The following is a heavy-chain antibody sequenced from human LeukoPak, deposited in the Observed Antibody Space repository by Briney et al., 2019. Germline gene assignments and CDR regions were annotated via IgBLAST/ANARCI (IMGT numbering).Heavy chain of an antibody. CDR2: IYYSGST. J-gene: IGHJ4*02. CDR1: VGSISSSSYY. CDR3: ARGLYYYGSGRNLGY. D-gene: IGHD3-10*01. Sequence: PSETLSLTCTVSVGSISSSSYYWGWIRQPPGKGLEWIGRIYYSGSTYYNPSLKSRVTISVDTSKNQFSLKLSSVTAADTAVYYCARGLYYYGSGRNLGYWGQGTLVTVSS. V-gene: IGHV4-39*01.